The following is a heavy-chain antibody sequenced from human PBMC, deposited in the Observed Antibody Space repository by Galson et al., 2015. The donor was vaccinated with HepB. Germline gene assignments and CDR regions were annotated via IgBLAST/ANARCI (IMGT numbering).Heavy chain of an antibody. J-gene: IGHJ4*02. V-gene: IGHV3-30-3*01. CDR2: ISYDGSNK. CDR3: ASLYGGNSGFVNY. Sequence: SLRLSCAASGFTFSSYAMHWVRQAPGKGLEWVAVISYDGSNKYYADSVKGRFTISRDNSKNTLYLQMNSLRAEDTAVYYCASLYGGNSGFVNYWGQGTLVTVSS. CDR1: GFTFSSYA. D-gene: IGHD4-23*01.